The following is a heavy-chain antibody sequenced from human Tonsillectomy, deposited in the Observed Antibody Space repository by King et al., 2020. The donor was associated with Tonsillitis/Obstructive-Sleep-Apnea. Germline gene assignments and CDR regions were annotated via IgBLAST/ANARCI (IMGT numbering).Heavy chain of an antibody. CDR3: ARGEGFGVLFHGGDY. Sequence: QVQLVESGGGVVQPGRSLRLSCAASGFTFSRYGMHWVRQAPGKGLEWVAVIWYDGSNKYHADSVKGRFTISRDNSKNTLYLQMNSLRAEDTAVYYCARGEGFGVLFHGGDYWGQGTLVTVSS. CDR2: IWYDGSNK. J-gene: IGHJ4*02. V-gene: IGHV3-33*01. CDR1: GFTFSRYG. D-gene: IGHD3-10*01.